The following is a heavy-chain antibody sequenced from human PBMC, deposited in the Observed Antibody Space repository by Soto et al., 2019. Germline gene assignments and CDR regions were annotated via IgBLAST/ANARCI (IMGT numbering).Heavy chain of an antibody. D-gene: IGHD2-2*01. CDR3: ARDQSPYCSSTSCYRYGMDV. V-gene: IGHV1-18*01. Sequence: ASVKVSCKASGYTFTSYGISWVRQAPGQGLERMGWISAYNGNTNYAQKLQGRVTMTTDTSTSTAYMELRSLRSDDTAVYYCARDQSPYCSSTSCYRYGMDVWGQGTTVTVSS. CDR2: ISAYNGNT. J-gene: IGHJ6*02. CDR1: GYTFTSYG.